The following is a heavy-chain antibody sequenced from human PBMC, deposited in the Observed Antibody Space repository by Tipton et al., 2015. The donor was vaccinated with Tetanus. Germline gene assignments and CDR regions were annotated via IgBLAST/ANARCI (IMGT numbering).Heavy chain of an antibody. V-gene: IGHV3-74*01. CDR1: GFTLSRYW. D-gene: IGHD2-2*01. CDR2: INSDGSAR. CDR3: ARDSTYLFDY. J-gene: IGHJ4*02. Sequence: SLRLSCEASGFTLSRYWTHWVRQSPGTGLVWISRINSDGSARSYADSVKGRFTVSRDNAKNTAYLQMNSLRAEDAAVYYCARDSTYLFDYWGQGTLVTVSS.